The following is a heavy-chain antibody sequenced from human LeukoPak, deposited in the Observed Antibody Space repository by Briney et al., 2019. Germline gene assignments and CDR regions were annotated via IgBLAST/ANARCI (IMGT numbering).Heavy chain of an antibody. J-gene: IGHJ4*02. Sequence: SVKVSCTASGGTFSSYAISWVRQAPGQGLEWMGGIIPIFGTANYAQKFQGRVTITADESTSTAYMELSSLRSEDTAVYYCAREKHMVATGYYFDYWGQGTLVTVSS. CDR2: IIPIFGTA. CDR3: AREKHMVATGYYFDY. D-gene: IGHD5-12*01. CDR1: GGTFSSYA. V-gene: IGHV1-69*13.